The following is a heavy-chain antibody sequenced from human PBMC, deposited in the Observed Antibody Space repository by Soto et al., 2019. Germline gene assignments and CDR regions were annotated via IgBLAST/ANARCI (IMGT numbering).Heavy chain of an antibody. Sequence: GGSLRLSCAASGFTFSSYAMSWVRQAPGKGLEWVSAISGSGGSTYYADSVKGRFTISRDNSKNTLYLQMNSLRAEDTAVYYCANLGGVAGYFDYWGQGTLVTVSS. CDR3: ANLGGVAGYFDY. D-gene: IGHD6-19*01. J-gene: IGHJ4*02. V-gene: IGHV3-23*01. CDR2: ISGSGGST. CDR1: GFTFSSYA.